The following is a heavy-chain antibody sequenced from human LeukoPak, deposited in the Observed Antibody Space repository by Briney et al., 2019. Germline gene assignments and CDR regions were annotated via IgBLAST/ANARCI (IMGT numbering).Heavy chain of an antibody. CDR3: AREGATEAFDI. V-gene: IGHV1-8*03. Sequence: ASVKVSCKASGYTFTIYDINWVRQATGQGLEWMGWMNPNSGNTGYAQKFQGRVTITRNTSISTAYMELSSLRSEDTAVYYCAREGATEAFDIWGQGTMVTVSS. J-gene: IGHJ3*02. CDR2: MNPNSGNT. CDR1: GYTFTIYD.